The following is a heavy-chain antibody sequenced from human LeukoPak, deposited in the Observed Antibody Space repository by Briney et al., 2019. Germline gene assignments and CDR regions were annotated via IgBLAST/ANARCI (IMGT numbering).Heavy chain of an antibody. V-gene: IGHV1-18*01. Sequence: ASVKVSCKASGYTFTSYGISWVRQAPGQGLEWMGWISAYNGNTNYAQKFQGRVTMTRNTSISTAYMELSSLRSEDTAVYYCARAEYSYGYNWFDPWGQGTLVTVSS. CDR2: ISAYNGNT. J-gene: IGHJ5*02. D-gene: IGHD5-18*01. CDR3: ARAEYSYGYNWFDP. CDR1: GYTFTSYG.